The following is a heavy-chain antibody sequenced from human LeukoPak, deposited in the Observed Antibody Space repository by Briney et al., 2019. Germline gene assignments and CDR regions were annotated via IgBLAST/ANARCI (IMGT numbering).Heavy chain of an antibody. CDR3: ARVHYSGSYFSQNYFDY. CDR1: GYTFTSYD. Sequence: ASVKVSCKASGYTFTSYDINWVRQAPGQGLEWMGSMNPNSGNTDYAQKFQGRVTMTRDTFTSTAYMEVSSLRSEDTAVYYCARVHYSGSYFSQNYFDYWGQGTLVTVSS. D-gene: IGHD1-26*01. V-gene: IGHV1-8*01. J-gene: IGHJ4*02. CDR2: MNPNSGNT.